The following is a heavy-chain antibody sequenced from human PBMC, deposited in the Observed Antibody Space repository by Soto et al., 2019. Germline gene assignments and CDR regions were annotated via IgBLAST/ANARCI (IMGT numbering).Heavy chain of an antibody. CDR1: GYSFTSYW. J-gene: IGHJ3*02. V-gene: IGHV5-51*01. Sequence: GESLKISCNGSGYSFTSYWIGWVRQMPGKGLEWMGIIYPGDSDTRYSPSFQGQVTISADKSISTAYLQWSSLKASDTAMYYCARHISLGELSPPGAFDIWGQGTMVTVSS. CDR3: ARHISLGELSPPGAFDI. D-gene: IGHD3-16*02. CDR2: IYPGDSDT.